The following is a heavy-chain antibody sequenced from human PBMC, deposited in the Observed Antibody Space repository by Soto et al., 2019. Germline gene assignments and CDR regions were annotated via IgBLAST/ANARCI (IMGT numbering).Heavy chain of an antibody. CDR3: ARALPGYSRAFDY. J-gene: IGHJ4*02. Sequence: SETLSLTCTVSGGSISSGGYYWSWIRQHPGKGLEWIGYIYYSGSTYYNPSLKSRVTISVDTSKNQFSLKLSSVTAADTAVYYCARALPGYSRAFDYWGQGTLVTVSS. D-gene: IGHD1-1*01. CDR1: GGSISSGGYY. CDR2: IYYSGST. V-gene: IGHV4-31*03.